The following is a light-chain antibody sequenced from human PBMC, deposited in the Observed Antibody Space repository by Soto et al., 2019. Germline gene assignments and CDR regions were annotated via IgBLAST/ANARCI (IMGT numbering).Light chain of an antibody. J-gene: IGKJ2*01. V-gene: IGKV3-15*01. CDR3: QQYNKWPRT. Sequence: EIVLTKSPGTLSLSPGERATLSCRASQSVSNNYLAWYQQKPGQAPRLLIYGASNRATGIPARFSGSGSGTEFTLTISSLQSEDFAVYNCQQYNKWPRTFGQGTKVDIK. CDR1: QSVSNN. CDR2: GAS.